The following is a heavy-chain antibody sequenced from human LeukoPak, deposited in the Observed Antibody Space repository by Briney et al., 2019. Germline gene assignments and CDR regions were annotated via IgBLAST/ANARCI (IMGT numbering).Heavy chain of an antibody. Sequence: PGGSLRLSCAASGFTFSGYGMHWVRQAPGKGLEWVAVISYDGSNKYYADSVKGRFTISRDNSKNTLYLQMNSLRAEDTAVYYCAKDMDIVVVPAAMGDYWGQGTLVTVSS. J-gene: IGHJ4*02. CDR1: GFTFSGYG. CDR2: ISYDGSNK. V-gene: IGHV3-30*18. D-gene: IGHD2-2*03. CDR3: AKDMDIVVVPAAMGDY.